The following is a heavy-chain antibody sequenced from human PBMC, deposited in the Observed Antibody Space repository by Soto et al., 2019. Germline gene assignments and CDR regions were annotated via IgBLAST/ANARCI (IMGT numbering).Heavy chain of an antibody. CDR2: ISGSGGST. D-gene: IGHD5-12*01. CDR3: AKDLFRVRRWLQLGYFDY. V-gene: IGHV3-23*01. CDR1: GFTFSSYA. J-gene: IGHJ4*02. Sequence: EVQLLDPGGGLVQPGGSLRLSCAASGFTFSSYAMSWVRQAPGKGLEWVSAISGSGGSTYYADSVKGRFTISRDNSKNTLYLQMNSLRAEDTAVYYCAKDLFRVRRWLQLGYFDYWGQGTLVTVSS.